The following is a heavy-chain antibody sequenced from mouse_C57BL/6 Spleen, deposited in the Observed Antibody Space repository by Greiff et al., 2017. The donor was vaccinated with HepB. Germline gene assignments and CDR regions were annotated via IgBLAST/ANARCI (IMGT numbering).Heavy chain of an antibody. J-gene: IGHJ4*01. V-gene: IGHV1-55*01. CDR1: GYTFTSYW. CDR2: IYPGSGST. CDR3: ARSKGYYAMDY. Sequence: VQLQQPGAELVKPGASVKMSCKASGYTFTSYWITWVKQRPGQGLEWIGDIYPGSGSTKYNEKFKGKATLTADKSSSTAYMQLNSLTSEDSAVYFCARSKGYYAMDYWGQGTSVTVSS.